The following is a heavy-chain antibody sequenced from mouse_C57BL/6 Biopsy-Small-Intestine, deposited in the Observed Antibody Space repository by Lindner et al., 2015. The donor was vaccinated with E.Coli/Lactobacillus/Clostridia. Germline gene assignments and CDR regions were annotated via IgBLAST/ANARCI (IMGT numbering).Heavy chain of an antibody. CDR1: GYTFISHG. J-gene: IGHJ4*01. V-gene: IGHV1-74*01. Sequence: SVKVSCKASGYTFISHGISWVRQAPGQGLEWMGWISAYNGNTNYAQKIQGRVTMTTDTSTSTAYMELRSLRSDDTAVYYCARRSNTISDRLFDYWGQGTLVTVSS. CDR3: ARRSNTISDRLFDY. D-gene: IGHD2-12*01. CDR2: ISAYNGNT.